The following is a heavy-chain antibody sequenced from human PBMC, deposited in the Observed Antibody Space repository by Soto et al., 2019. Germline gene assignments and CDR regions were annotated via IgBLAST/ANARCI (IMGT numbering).Heavy chain of an antibody. D-gene: IGHD4-17*01. J-gene: IGHJ6*02. Sequence: SETLSLTCTVSGGSISSSSYYWGWIRQPPGKGLEWIGSIYYSGSTYYNPSLKSRVTISVDTSKNQFSLKLSSVTAADTAVYYCARQGAIMTTVTTWDYYYYYGMDVWGQGTTVTVSS. CDR3: ARQGAIMTTVTTWDYYYYYGMDV. CDR2: IYYSGST. V-gene: IGHV4-39*01. CDR1: GGSISSSSYY.